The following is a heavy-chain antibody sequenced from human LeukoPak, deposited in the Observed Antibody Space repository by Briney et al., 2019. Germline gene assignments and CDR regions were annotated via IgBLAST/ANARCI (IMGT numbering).Heavy chain of an antibody. CDR2: MYSNGAT. V-gene: IGHV3-53*01. CDR3: ARGYSYHFDY. Sequence: GGSLRLSCAASGFTVSNNSLTWVRQVPGKGLEWVSYMYSNGATFYADSVKGRFTISRDNSKNTLYLQMNSLRVEDTAVYYCARGYSYHFDYWGQGTLVTVSS. CDR1: GFTVSNNS. D-gene: IGHD5-18*01. J-gene: IGHJ4*02.